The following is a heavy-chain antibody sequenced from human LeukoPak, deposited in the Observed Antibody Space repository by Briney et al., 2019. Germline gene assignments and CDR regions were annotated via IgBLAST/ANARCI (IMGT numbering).Heavy chain of an antibody. CDR2: ISRSGDST. CDR1: GFTFSNYA. Sequence: PGGSLRLSCTASGFTFSNYAMNWVRQAPGKGLEWVSTISRSGDSTYYADSVKGRFTISRDHSKNTLYLQMNSLTVEDTAIYYCAKDYYFDTDAYSWSSPGWHPFDIWGQGTMATVSS. CDR3: AKDYYFDTDAYSWSSPGWHPFDI. V-gene: IGHV3-23*01. J-gene: IGHJ3*02. D-gene: IGHD3-22*01.